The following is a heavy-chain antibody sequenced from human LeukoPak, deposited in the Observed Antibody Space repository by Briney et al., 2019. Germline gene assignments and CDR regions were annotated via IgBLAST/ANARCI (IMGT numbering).Heavy chain of an antibody. CDR3: ARVFNPYCGGDCYSSAFDI. D-gene: IGHD2-21*02. Sequence: ASVKVSCKASGYTFTSYAMHWVRQAPGQRLEWMGWINAGNGNTKYSQEFQDRVTITRDTSASTAYMELSSLRSEDTAVYYCARVFNPYCGGDCYSSAFDIWGQGTMVTVSS. CDR2: INAGNGNT. J-gene: IGHJ3*02. V-gene: IGHV1-3*03. CDR1: GYTFTSYA.